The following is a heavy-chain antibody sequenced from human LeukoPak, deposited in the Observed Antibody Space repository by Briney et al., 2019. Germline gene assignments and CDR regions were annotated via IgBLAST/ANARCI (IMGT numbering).Heavy chain of an antibody. CDR2: IYYSGST. J-gene: IGHJ6*04. V-gene: IGHV4-31*03. Sequence: SETLSLTCTVSGGSISSGGYYWSWIRQHPGKGLEWIGYIYYSGSTYYNPSLKSRVTMSVDTSKNQFSLKLSSVTAADTAVYSCARSPIVPAAIDGMDVWGKGTTVTVSS. D-gene: IGHD2-2*01. CDR3: ARSPIVPAAIDGMDV. CDR1: GGSISSGGYY.